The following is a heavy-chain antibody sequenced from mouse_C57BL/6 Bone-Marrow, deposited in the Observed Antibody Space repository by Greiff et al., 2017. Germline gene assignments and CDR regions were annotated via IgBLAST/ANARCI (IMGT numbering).Heavy chain of an antibody. CDR3: ARDPNWDLDY. J-gene: IGHJ2*01. Sequence: EVQGVESGGGLVKPGGSLKLSCAASGFTFSSYAMSWVRQTPEKRLEWVATISDGGSYTYYPDNVKGRFTISRDNAKNNLYLQMSHLKSEDTAMYYCARDPNWDLDYWGQGTTLTVSS. CDR1: GFTFSSYA. D-gene: IGHD4-1*02. CDR2: ISDGGSYT. V-gene: IGHV5-4*01.